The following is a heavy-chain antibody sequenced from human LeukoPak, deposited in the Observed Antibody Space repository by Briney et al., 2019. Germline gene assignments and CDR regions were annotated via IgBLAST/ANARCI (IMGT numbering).Heavy chain of an antibody. Sequence: GESLQISCEASGYSFTCYWFGWVRQMPGRGLEWLGIIYPRDSETRYSPSFEGQVTISVDKSISTAYPQWSSLKASDTAMYYCARGKWYFDLWGRSTLVTVSS. CDR2: IYPRDSET. CDR1: GYSFTCYW. J-gene: IGHJ2*01. V-gene: IGHV5-51*01. D-gene: IGHD1-26*01. CDR3: ARGKWYFDL.